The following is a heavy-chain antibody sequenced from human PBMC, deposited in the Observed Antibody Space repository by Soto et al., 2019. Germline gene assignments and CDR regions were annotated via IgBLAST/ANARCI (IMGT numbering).Heavy chain of an antibody. V-gene: IGHV1-3*01. CDR1: GYTFTSYA. D-gene: IGHD3-9*01. J-gene: IGHJ5*02. CDR3: VRGRGDDDMLTGSHPHGFDP. CDR2: INAGNGNT. Sequence: ASVKVSCTASGYTFTSYAMHWVRQAPGQRLEWMGWINAGNGNTKYSQKFQGRVTITRDTSASTAYMELSSLRSEDTAVYYCVRGRGDDDMLTGSHPHGFDPWGQGTLGNGS.